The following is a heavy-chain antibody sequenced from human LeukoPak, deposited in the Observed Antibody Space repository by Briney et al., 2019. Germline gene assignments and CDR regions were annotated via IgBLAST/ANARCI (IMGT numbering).Heavy chain of an antibody. J-gene: IGHJ6*02. D-gene: IGHD3-22*01. Sequence: PSETLSLTCTVSGGSISSGDYYWSWIRQPPGKGLEWIGYIYYSGSTNYNPSLKSRVTISVDTSKNQFSLKLSSVTAADTAVYYCARDASYYDSSGHLRSGWYGMDVWGQGTTVTVSS. CDR2: IYYSGST. CDR3: ARDASYYDSSGHLRSGWYGMDV. CDR1: GGSISSGDYY. V-gene: IGHV4-61*08.